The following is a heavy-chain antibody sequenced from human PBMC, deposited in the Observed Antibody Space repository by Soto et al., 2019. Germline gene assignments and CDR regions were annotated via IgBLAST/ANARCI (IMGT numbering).Heavy chain of an antibody. Sequence: GESLKISCKVSGYSFTSYWIGWVRQMPGKGLEWMGIIYPGDSDTRYSPSFQGQVTISADKSISTAYLQWSSLKASDTAMYYCARQSPSTIFGVVIGWFDPWGQGTLVTVSS. CDR3: ARQSPSTIFGVVIGWFDP. CDR2: IYPGDSDT. V-gene: IGHV5-51*01. J-gene: IGHJ5*02. CDR1: GYSFTSYW. D-gene: IGHD3-3*01.